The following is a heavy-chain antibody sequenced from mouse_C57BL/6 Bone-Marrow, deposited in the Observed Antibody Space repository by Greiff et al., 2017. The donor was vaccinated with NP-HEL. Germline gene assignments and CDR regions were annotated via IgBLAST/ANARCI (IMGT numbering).Heavy chain of an antibody. CDR3: ALGRLRSQSRFAY. Sequence: VQLQQSVAELVRPGASVKLSCTASGFNIKNTYMHWVKQRPEQGLEWIGRIDPANGNTKYAPKFPGKATITADTSSNTAYLKLSSLTSEDTAMYYCALGRLRSQSRFAYWGQGTLVTVSA. CDR2: IDPANGNT. J-gene: IGHJ3*01. D-gene: IGHD1-1*01. CDR1: GFNIKNTY. V-gene: IGHV14-3*01.